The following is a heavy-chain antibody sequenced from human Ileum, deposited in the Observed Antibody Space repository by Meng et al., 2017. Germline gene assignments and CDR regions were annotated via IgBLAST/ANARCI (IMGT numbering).Heavy chain of an antibody. J-gene: IGHJ4*02. V-gene: IGHV4-34*02. CDR2: INHSVST. CDR3: ACDYGDYDTLDY. D-gene: IGHD4-17*01. CDR1: CGSLSTYY. Sequence: LPPRGAVLLKPSEPLSLACTVYCGSLSTYYWNWVRQPPGKGLEWIGEINHSVSTNYTPSLKSRVTISVDSSKKQFSLKLNSVTAADTAVYYCACDYGDYDTLDYWGQGTLVTVSS.